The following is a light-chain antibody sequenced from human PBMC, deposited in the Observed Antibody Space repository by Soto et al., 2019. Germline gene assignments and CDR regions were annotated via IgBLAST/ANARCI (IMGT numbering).Light chain of an antibody. CDR1: QSVSSY. V-gene: IGKV3-11*01. J-gene: IGKJ1*01. CDR2: DAS. CDR3: QQHLGRHT. Sequence: EIVWTQSPATLSLSPGERGNLSLRASQSVSSYLAWYQPKPGQAPRLLIYDASNRATGIPARLSGSGSGTEFTLPIPSLKPEDFAVSYCQQHLGRHTFGQGTQVDI.